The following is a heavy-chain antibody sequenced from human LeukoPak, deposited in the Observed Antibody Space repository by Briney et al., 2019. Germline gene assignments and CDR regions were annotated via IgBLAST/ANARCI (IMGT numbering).Heavy chain of an antibody. CDR1: GGSISSSSYY. D-gene: IGHD6-13*01. Sequence: SETLSLTCTVSGGSISSSSYYWGWIRQPPGKGLEWIGSIYYSGSTYYNPSLKSRVTISVDTSKNQFSLKLSSVTAADTAVYYCARDTSIPSSSWHKNWFDPWGQGTLVTVSS. J-gene: IGHJ5*02. CDR3: ARDTSIPSSSWHKNWFDP. V-gene: IGHV4-39*07. CDR2: IYYSGST.